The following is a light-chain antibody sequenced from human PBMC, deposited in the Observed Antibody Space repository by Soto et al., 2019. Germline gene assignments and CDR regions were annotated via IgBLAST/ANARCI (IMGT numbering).Light chain of an antibody. J-gene: IGLJ1*01. Sequence: QSALTQPASVSDSPGQSITISCTGTSSDFGGSNFVSWYQQHPGKPPKLIIYDVANRPSGVYNRFSGSKSGSTASLIISRLQTEDEADYYCVSYTSSTTYVFGTGTKVT. V-gene: IGLV2-14*03. CDR1: SSDFGGSNF. CDR2: DVA. CDR3: VSYTSSTTYV.